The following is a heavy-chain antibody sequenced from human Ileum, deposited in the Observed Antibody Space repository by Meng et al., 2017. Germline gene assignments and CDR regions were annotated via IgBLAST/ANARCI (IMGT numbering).Heavy chain of an antibody. CDR3: ARTPLYSGSYYFDP. V-gene: IGHV4-61*03. D-gene: IGHD1-26*01. J-gene: IGHJ4*02. CDR1: GDSVSSDNYY. CDR2: VYYSGHT. Sequence: QVQLQESGLGLVRPSETLSLTCTVSGDSVSSDNYYWSWIRQPPGKGLEWIGYVYYSGHTDCNPSLKSRLSISIDTSKNHFSLKLSSVTAADTAVYYRARTPLYSGSYYFDPWGQGALVTLSS.